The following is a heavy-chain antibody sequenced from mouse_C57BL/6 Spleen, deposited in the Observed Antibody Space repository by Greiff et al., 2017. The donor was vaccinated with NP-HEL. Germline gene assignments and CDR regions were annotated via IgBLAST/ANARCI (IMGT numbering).Heavy chain of an antibody. CDR1: GFTFSSYA. CDR2: ISDGGSYT. D-gene: IGHD2-12*01. V-gene: IGHV5-4*01. Sequence: EVHLVESGGGLVRPGGSLKLSCAASGFTFSSYAMSWVRQTPEKRLEWVATISDGGSYTYYPDNVKGRFTISRDNAKNNLYLQMSHLKSEDTAMYYCARDYDKDAMDYWGQGTSVTVSS. J-gene: IGHJ4*01. CDR3: ARDYDKDAMDY.